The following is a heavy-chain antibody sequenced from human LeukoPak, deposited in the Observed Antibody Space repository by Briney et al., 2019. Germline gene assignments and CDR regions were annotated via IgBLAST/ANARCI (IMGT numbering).Heavy chain of an antibody. CDR3: ARDAIAAAGAPI. Sequence: PSETLSLTCTVSGGSISSYYWSWIRQPPGKGLEWIGYVYYSGSTNYNPSLKSRVTISVDTSKNQFSLKLSSVTAADTAVYYCARDAIAAAGAPIWGQGTMVTVSS. V-gene: IGHV4-59*01. D-gene: IGHD6-13*01. CDR2: VYYSGST. CDR1: GGSISSYY. J-gene: IGHJ3*02.